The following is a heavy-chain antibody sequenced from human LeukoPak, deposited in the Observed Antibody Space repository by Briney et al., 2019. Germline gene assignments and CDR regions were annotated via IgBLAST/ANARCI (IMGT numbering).Heavy chain of an antibody. D-gene: IGHD3-16*01. CDR1: GLTFGVYY. CDR2: ISPTGDII. V-gene: IGHV3-11*01. J-gene: IGHJ5*02. CDR3: AREHWAAPDL. Sequence: GGSLRLSCAASGLTFGVYYMTWLRQAPGRGLEPLSFISPTGDIIKYVDSVKGRFTISRDNAKSSMYLEMTSLRAEDTAVYYCAREHWAAPDLWGQGTLVTVSP.